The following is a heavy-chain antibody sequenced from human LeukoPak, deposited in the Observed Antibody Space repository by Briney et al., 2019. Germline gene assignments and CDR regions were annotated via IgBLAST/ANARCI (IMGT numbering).Heavy chain of an antibody. J-gene: IGHJ3*02. Sequence: SETLSLTCTVAGGSISPYHWSWIRQPPGKGLEWVGYIYHNGGTNYNPSLGSLAGISLDTSNTQFSLGLTSVPAADTAVYYCTRLHPEATLGALDIWGQGTVVTVSS. CDR3: TRLHPEATLGALDI. V-gene: IGHV4-59*08. CDR1: GGSISPYH. CDR2: IYHNGGT.